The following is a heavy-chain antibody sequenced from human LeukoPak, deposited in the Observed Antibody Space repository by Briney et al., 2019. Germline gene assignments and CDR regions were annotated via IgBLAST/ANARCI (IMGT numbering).Heavy chain of an antibody. D-gene: IGHD3-16*01. V-gene: IGHV3-23*01. J-gene: IGHJ4*02. Sequence: GGSLSLSCAASGFTFGNHDMSWVRHAPGKGLEWVSVINASGDSAYYADPMRGRFTISRDNSWNTLYQLMNSLRAGDTALYYCVKVGGDSAYTYSAYWGQGALVTVSS. CDR1: GFTFGNHD. CDR2: INASGDSA. CDR3: VKVGGDSAYTYSAY.